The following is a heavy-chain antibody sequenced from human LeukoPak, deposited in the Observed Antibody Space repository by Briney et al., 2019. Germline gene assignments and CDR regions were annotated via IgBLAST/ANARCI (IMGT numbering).Heavy chain of an antibody. V-gene: IGHV1-69*13. CDR3: ARKRVGGGSLSYCYYYYGMDV. Sequence: ASVKVSCKASGGTFSSYAISWVRQAPGQGLEWMGGIIPIFGTANYAQKFQGRVTITADASTSTAYMELRSLRSEDTAVYYCARKRVGGGSLSYCYYYYGMDVWGEGTTVTVSS. CDR2: IIPIFGTA. D-gene: IGHD2-15*01. J-gene: IGHJ6*04. CDR1: GGTFSSYA.